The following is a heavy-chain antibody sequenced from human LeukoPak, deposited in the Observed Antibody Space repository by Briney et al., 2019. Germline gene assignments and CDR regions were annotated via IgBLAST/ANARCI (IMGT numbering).Heavy chain of an antibody. CDR1: GFTFDDYA. CDR2: ISWNSGSI. D-gene: IGHD3-16*01. V-gene: IGHV3-9*03. CDR3: AKAGGRWLPYYYYYYMDV. Sequence: PGGSLRLSCAASGFTFDDYAMHWVRQAPGKGLEWVSGISWNSGSIGYADSVKGRFTISRDNAKNSLYLQMNSLRAEDMALYYCAKAGGRWLPYYYYYYMDVWGKGTTVTVSS. J-gene: IGHJ6*03.